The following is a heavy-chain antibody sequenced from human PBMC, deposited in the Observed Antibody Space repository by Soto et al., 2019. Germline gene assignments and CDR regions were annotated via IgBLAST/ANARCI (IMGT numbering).Heavy chain of an antibody. D-gene: IGHD3-3*01. Sequence: QVQLQESGPGLVKPSPTLSLTCTVSGGSISSGGYYWSWIRQHPGKGLEWIGYIYYSGSTYYNPSLKSRVTISVDTSENQFSLKLSSVTAADTAVYYCARSAQSLEPLDDWYFDLWGRGALVTVSS. J-gene: IGHJ2*01. CDR2: IYYSGST. CDR1: GGSISSGGYY. CDR3: ARSAQSLEPLDDWYFDL. V-gene: IGHV4-31*03.